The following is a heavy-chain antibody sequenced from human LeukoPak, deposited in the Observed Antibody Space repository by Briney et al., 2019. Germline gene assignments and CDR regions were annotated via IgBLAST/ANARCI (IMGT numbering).Heavy chain of an antibody. CDR2: ISYDGRQK. CDR3: ARVFLERLTSGYFDN. V-gene: IGHV3-30-3*01. D-gene: IGHD3-3*01. CDR1: GFTFSEYA. J-gene: IGHJ4*02. Sequence: GGSLRLSCAASGFTFSEYAMHWVRQAPGKGLEWVAVISYDGRQKYYGDSVKGRFTISRDNPKNTLYLQMNSLRDDDTAVYYCARVFLERLTSGYFDNWGQRTLVTVSP.